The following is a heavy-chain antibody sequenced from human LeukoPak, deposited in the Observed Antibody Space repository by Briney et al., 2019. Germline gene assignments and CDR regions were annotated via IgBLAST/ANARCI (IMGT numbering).Heavy chain of an antibody. V-gene: IGHV3-23*01. J-gene: IGHJ4*02. Sequence: GGTLRLSCAAAGLTFSSYAMSWVRQDPGKGLEWVSAISGSGGSTYYADSVKGRFSISRDNSKNTLHLQMNSLRAEDTAVYYCAKGPLIEVAGTTWDYWGQGTLVTAYS. CDR2: ISGSGGST. D-gene: IGHD6-19*01. CDR1: GLTFSSYA. CDR3: AKGPLIEVAGTTWDY.